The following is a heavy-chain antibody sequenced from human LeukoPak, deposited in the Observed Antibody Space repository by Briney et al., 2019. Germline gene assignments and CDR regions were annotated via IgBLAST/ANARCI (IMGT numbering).Heavy chain of an antibody. CDR3: AKDLAAAGT. CDR2: IGGSGGNT. J-gene: IGHJ5*02. Sequence: PGGSLRLSCAGSGFTFSTSAMYWVRQAPGKGLEWVSTIGGSGGNTYYADSVKGRFTISRDNPKDTLYLQMNNLRGEDTAVYFCAKDLAAAGTWGQGTLVTVPS. V-gene: IGHV3-23*01. D-gene: IGHD6-13*01. CDR1: GFTFSTSA.